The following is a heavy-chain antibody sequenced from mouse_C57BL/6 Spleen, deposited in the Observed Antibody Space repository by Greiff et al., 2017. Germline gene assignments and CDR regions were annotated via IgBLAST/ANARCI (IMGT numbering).Heavy chain of an antibody. J-gene: IGHJ4*01. CDR3: ARAARTGYYYAMDY. D-gene: IGHD4-1*01. V-gene: IGHV2-2*01. CDR1: GFSLTSYG. Sequence: VQVVESGPGLVQPSQSLSITCTVSGFSLTSYGVHWVRQSPGKGLEWLGVIWSGGSTDYNAAFISRLSISKDNSKSQVFFKMNSLQADDTAIYXCARAARTGYYYAMDYWGQGTSVTVSS. CDR2: IWSGGST.